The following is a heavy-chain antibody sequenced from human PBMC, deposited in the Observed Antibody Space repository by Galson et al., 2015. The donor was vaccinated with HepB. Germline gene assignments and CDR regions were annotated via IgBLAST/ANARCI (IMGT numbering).Heavy chain of an antibody. Sequence: PALVKPTQTLTLTCTFSGFSFSTYGVRVAWIRQPPGKALEWLALIGWDEDYRYSPSLRSRLTITKDTSKSQVVLTMTNVGPMDTGTYYCAHRRPFSTTWYDWFHPWGQGILVTVSS. V-gene: IGHV2-5*02. D-gene: IGHD6-13*01. CDR2: IGWDEDY. CDR1: GFSFSTYGVR. CDR3: AHRRPFSTTWYDWFHP. J-gene: IGHJ5*02.